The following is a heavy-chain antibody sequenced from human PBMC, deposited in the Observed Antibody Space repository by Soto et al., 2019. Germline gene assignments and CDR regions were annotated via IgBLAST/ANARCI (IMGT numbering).Heavy chain of an antibody. CDR2: IDTDGGGT. CDR3: ATVFDV. J-gene: IGHJ4*02. Sequence: EVQLVESGGGLVQPGGSLRVSCAASGFTFRSHRIHWVRQAPGKGLEWVSRIDTDGGGTSYADSVKGRFTISTENAENTVYLQMNGLRVDDTAVYYCATVFDVWGQGTLVTVSS. CDR1: GFTFRSHR. V-gene: IGHV3-74*01. D-gene: IGHD4-17*01.